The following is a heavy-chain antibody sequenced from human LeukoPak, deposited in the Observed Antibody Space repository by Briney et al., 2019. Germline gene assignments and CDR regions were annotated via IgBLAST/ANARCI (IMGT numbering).Heavy chain of an antibody. CDR3: ARDLNRYFDY. V-gene: IGHV3-21*01. D-gene: IGHD1-14*01. J-gene: IGHJ4*02. CDR1: GFTFSSYS. Sequence: GGSLRLFCAASGFTFSSYSMNWVRQARGKGLEGVSSISCSSSYIYYADSAKGRFTISRDNAKNSLYLQMNSLRAEDTAVYYCARDLNRYFDYWGQGTLVTVAS. CDR2: ISCSSSYI.